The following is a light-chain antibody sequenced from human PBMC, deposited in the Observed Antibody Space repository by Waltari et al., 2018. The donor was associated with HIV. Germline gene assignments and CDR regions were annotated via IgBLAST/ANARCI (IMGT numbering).Light chain of an antibody. CDR2: EVS. CDR1: SSDVGSYNL. V-gene: IGLV2-23*02. CDR3: CSYAGSSTFVV. J-gene: IGLJ2*01. Sequence: QSALTPPASVSGSPGQSINISCTGPSSDVGSYNLVSWYQQPPGKAPKLMIYEVSKRSLGVSNRFSGVKAGNTASLTIAWLQAEDEADYYCCSYAGSSTFVVFGGGTKLTVL.